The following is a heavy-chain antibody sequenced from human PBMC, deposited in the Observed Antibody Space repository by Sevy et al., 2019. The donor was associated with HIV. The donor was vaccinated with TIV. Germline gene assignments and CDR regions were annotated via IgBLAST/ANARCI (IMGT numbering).Heavy chain of an antibody. J-gene: IGHJ5*02. CDR3: ARGGRGVIIYH. Sequence: GGSLRLSCAASGFTFSSYWMSWVRQAPGKGLEWVANIKQDGSEKYYVDSVKGRFTISRDNAKNALYLQMNRLRAEDTAVYYCARGGRGVIIYHWGQGTLVTVSS. D-gene: IGHD3-10*01. CDR1: GFTFSSYW. V-gene: IGHV3-7*03. CDR2: IKQDGSEK.